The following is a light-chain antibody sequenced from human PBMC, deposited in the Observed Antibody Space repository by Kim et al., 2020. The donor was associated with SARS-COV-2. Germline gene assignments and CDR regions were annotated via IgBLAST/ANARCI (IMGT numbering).Light chain of an antibody. CDR2: SNN. CDR1: SPNTGSNT. V-gene: IGLV1-44*01. J-gene: IGLJ2*01. CDR3: AAWDDSLNGVV. Sequence: GQRVITSCSGSSPNTGSNTGTWYQQLPGTAPKLLIYSNNQRPTGVPDRFSGSKSGTSASLAISGLQSEDEADYYCAAWDDSLNGVVFGGGTQLTVL.